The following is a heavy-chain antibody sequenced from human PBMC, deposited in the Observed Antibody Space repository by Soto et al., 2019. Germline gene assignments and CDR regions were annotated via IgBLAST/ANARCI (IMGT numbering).Heavy chain of an antibody. Sequence: SETLSLTCTVSGGSSSSYYWSWIRQPPGKELEWIGYIYYSGSTNYNPSLKSRVTISVDTSKNQFSLKLSSVTAADTAVYYCARVWGSSPIVGGLRWFDYWGQGTLVTVSS. V-gene: IGHV4-59*01. CDR3: ARVWGSSPIVGGLRWFDY. CDR1: GGSSSSYY. D-gene: IGHD3-16*01. J-gene: IGHJ4*02. CDR2: IYYSGST.